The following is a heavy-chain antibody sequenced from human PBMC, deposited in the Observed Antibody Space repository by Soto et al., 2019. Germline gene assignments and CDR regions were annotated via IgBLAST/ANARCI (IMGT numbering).Heavy chain of an antibody. CDR3: ARGSYDYVYYGMDV. Sequence: GASVKVPCNDSGYTLTGYYMHWVRQAPGQGLEWMGWINPNSGGTNYAQKFQGRVTMTRDTSISTAYMELSRLRSDDTAVYYCARGSYDYVYYGMDVWGQGTTVTVSS. CDR2: INPNSGGT. V-gene: IGHV1-2*02. CDR1: GYTLTGYY. D-gene: IGHD3-16*01. J-gene: IGHJ6*02.